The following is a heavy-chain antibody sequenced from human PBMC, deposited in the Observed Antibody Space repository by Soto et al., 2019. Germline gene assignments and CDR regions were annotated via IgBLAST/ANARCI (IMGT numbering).Heavy chain of an antibody. Sequence: PGGSLRLSCAASGFTFGTYSMNWVRQAPGKGLEWVSSISSSSSYIYYADSVKGRFTISRDNAKNSLYLQMNSLRAEDTAVYYCARYDSSGYYWPYYYYGMDVWGQGTTVTVSS. CDR2: ISSSSSYI. CDR3: ARYDSSGYYWPYYYYGMDV. V-gene: IGHV3-21*01. CDR1: GFTFGTYS. D-gene: IGHD3-22*01. J-gene: IGHJ6*02.